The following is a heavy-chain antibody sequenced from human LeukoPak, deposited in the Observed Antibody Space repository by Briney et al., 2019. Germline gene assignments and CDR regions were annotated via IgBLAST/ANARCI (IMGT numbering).Heavy chain of an antibody. V-gene: IGHV3-23*01. CDR1: GFTFSTYA. D-gene: IGHD3-22*01. CDR3: AKDSSSYDWGYMDV. CDR2: IGGSDGRT. Sequence: PGGSLRLSCAASGFTFSTYAMSWVRQAPGKGLEWVSLIGGSDGRTRYADSVKGRFTISRDNSKNTLDLEMSSLRAEDTAVYYCAKDSSSYDWGYMDVWGKGTTVTISS. J-gene: IGHJ6*03.